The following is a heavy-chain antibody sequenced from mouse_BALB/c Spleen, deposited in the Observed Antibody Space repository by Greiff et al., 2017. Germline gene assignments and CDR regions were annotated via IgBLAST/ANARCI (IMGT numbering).Heavy chain of an antibody. Sequence: EVQLQQSGPELVKPGASVKIPCKASGYTFTDYNMDWVKQSHGKSLEWIGDINPNNGGTIYNQKFKGKATLTVDKSSSTAYMELRSLTSEDTAVYYCARSEGTTATFAYWGQGTLVTVSA. CDR1: GYTFTDYN. J-gene: IGHJ3*01. D-gene: IGHD1-2*01. V-gene: IGHV1-18*01. CDR3: ARSEGTTATFAY. CDR2: INPNNGGT.